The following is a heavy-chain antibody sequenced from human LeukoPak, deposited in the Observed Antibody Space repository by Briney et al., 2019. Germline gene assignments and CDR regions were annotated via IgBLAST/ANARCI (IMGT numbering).Heavy chain of an antibody. Sequence: GASVKVSCKASGYTFTGYYIHWVRQAPGQGLEWMGRIIPNTGGTKYAQNLQGRVTMPSDTSISTAYMELSSLRSDDTAVYYCARAAPADSTSFDYWGQGTLVTVSS. CDR2: IIPNTGGT. J-gene: IGHJ4*02. CDR1: GYTFTGYY. D-gene: IGHD6-6*01. V-gene: IGHV1-2*06. CDR3: ARAAPADSTSFDY.